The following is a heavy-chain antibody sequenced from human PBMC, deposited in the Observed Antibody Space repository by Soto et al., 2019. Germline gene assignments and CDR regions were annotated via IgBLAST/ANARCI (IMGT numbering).Heavy chain of an antibody. D-gene: IGHD3-22*01. CDR3: ARVLSYDSSGYYEAMDY. J-gene: IGHJ4*02. CDR1: GYSFTSYW. V-gene: IGHV5-10-1*01. Sequence: GESLKISCKGSGYSFTSYWISWVRQMPGKXLEWMGRIDPSDSYTNYSPSFQGHVTISADKSISTAYLQWSSLKASDTAMYYCARVLSYDSSGYYEAMDYWGQGSLVTVSS. CDR2: IDPSDSYT.